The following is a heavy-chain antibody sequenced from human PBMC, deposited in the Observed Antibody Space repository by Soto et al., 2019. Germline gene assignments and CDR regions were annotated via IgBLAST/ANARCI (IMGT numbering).Heavy chain of an antibody. V-gene: IGHV1-18*01. J-gene: IGHJ4*02. CDR1: GYTFTSYG. Sequence: ASVKVSCKASGYTFTSYGISWVLQAPGQGLEWMGWISAYNGNTNYAQKLQGRVTMTTDTSTSTAYMELRSLRSDDTAVYYCARDPINYYDSSGYSRPFDYWGQGTLVTVSS. CDR2: ISAYNGNT. D-gene: IGHD3-22*01. CDR3: ARDPINYYDSSGYSRPFDY.